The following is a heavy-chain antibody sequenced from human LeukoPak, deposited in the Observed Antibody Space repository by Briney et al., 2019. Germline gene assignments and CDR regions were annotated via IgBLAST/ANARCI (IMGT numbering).Heavy chain of an antibody. J-gene: IGHJ4*02. CDR1: GYSISSGYY. CDR3: ARRRRGEWGVKD. CDR2: IYYSGST. V-gene: IGHV4-61*05. D-gene: IGHD3-10*01. Sequence: SETLSLTCTVSGYSISSGYYWGWIRQPPGKGLEWIGYIYYSGSTNYNPSLKSRVTISVDTSKNQFSLKLSSVTAADTAVYYCARRRRGEWGVKDWGQGTLVTVSS.